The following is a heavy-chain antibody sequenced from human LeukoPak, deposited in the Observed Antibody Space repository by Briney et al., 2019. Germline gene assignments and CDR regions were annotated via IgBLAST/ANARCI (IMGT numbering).Heavy chain of an antibody. Sequence: GGSLRLSCAASGFTFSSYEMNWVRQAPGKGLEWVSYISSSGSTIYYADSVKGRFTISRDNAKNSLYLQMSSLRAEDTAVYYCARVREGIAAAGRGFDPWGQGTLVTVSS. D-gene: IGHD6-13*01. J-gene: IGHJ5*02. CDR3: ARVREGIAAAGRGFDP. CDR1: GFTFSSYE. V-gene: IGHV3-48*03. CDR2: ISSSGSTI.